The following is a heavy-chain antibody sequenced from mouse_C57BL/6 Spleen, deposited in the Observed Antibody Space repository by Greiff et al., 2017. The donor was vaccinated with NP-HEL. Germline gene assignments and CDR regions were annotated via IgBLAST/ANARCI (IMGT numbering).Heavy chain of an antibody. CDR3: AKLPGY. V-gene: IGHV5-17*01. Sequence: EVKLVESGGGLVKPGGSLKLSCAASGFTFSDYGMHWVRQAPEKGLEWVAYISSGSSTIYYADTVKGRFTISRDNAKNTLFLQMTSLRSEDTAMYYCAKLPGYWGQGTTLTVSS. J-gene: IGHJ2*01. CDR2: ISSGSSTI. CDR1: GFTFSDYG. D-gene: IGHD2-1*01.